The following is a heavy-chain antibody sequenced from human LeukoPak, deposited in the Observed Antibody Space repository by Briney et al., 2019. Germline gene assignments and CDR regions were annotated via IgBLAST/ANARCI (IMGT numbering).Heavy chain of an antibody. CDR2: ISGSGDTT. V-gene: IGHV3-23*01. CDR1: GFTFSSYA. D-gene: IGHD1-26*01. Sequence: GGSLRLSCAASGFTFSSYAMNWVRQAPGRGLEWVSFISGSGDTTYYADSVKGRFTISRDNSKNTLYLQMNSLRAEDTAVYYCAKSRGESRGASNYWGQGTLVTVSS. J-gene: IGHJ4*02. CDR3: AKSRGESRGASNY.